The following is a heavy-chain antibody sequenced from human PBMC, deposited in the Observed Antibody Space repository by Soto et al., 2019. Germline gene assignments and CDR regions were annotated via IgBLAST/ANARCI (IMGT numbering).Heavy chain of an antibody. CDR2: ISGSGGST. J-gene: IGHJ4*02. V-gene: IGHV3-23*01. Sequence: EVQLLESGGGLVQPGGSLRLSCAASGFTFSSYAMNWVRQAPGKGLEWVSVISGSGGSTCHADSVKGRFTISRDNSKNTLYLQINSLRAEDTAVYYCARRSSGWYFDYWGQGTLVTVTS. CDR1: GFTFSSYA. CDR3: ARRSSGWYFDY. D-gene: IGHD6-19*01.